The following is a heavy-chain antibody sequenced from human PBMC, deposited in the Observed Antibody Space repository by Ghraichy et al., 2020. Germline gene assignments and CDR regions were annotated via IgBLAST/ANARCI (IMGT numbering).Heavy chain of an antibody. CDR3: ARDGYCSSPNCYTPILNDYYNAMDV. V-gene: IGHV3-23*01. Sequence: ETLSLTCAASGFTFSSYAMSWVRQAPGKGLEWVSVISGSGGSTYYADSVKGRFTISRDNSKNTLYLQVNSLRAEDTAVYYCARDGYCSSPNCYTPILNDYYNAMDVWGQGTTVTVSS. J-gene: IGHJ6*02. CDR2: ISGSGGST. D-gene: IGHD2-2*02. CDR1: GFTFSSYA.